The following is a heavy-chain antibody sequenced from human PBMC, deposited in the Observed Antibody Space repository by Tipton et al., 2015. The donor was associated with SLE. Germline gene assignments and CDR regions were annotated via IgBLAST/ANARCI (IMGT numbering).Heavy chain of an antibody. CDR1: GFTFSSYA. D-gene: IGHD3-3*01. CDR3: ARWFMAPFEVVTTPLGY. Sequence: RSLRLSCAASGFTFSSYAMHWVRQAPGKGLEWVAVISYDGSNKYYADSVKGRFTISRDNSKNTLYLQMNSLTSDDTAVYFCARWFMAPFEVVTTPLGYWGQGTPVTVSS. J-gene: IGHJ4*02. V-gene: IGHV3-30*04. CDR2: ISYDGSNK.